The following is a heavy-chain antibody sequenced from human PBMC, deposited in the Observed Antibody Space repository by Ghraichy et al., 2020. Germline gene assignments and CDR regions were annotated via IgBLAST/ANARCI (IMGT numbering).Heavy chain of an antibody. V-gene: IGHV3-66*01. J-gene: IGHJ4*02. D-gene: IGHD5-24*01. Sequence: GESLNISCAASGFTVSSKYMNWVRQAPGKGLEWVSLIYSGGSTYYADSVKGRFTISRDNSKNTLYLQMNSLRVEDTAVYYCARSPGGMATGPWDATPQFDYWGQGTLVTVSS. CDR1: GFTVSSKY. CDR2: IYSGGST. CDR3: ARSPGGMATGPWDATPQFDY.